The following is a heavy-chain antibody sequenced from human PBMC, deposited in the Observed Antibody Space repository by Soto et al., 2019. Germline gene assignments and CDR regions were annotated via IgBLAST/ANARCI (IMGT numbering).Heavy chain of an antibody. V-gene: IGHV1-46*01. CDR2: INPSGGST. CDR3: ARDARYCSSTSCYIHGGTYYYYGMDV. J-gene: IGHJ6*02. D-gene: IGHD2-2*02. CDR1: GYTFTSYY. Sequence: ASVKVSCKASGYTFTSYYMHWVRQAPGQGLEWMGIINPSGGSTSYAQKFQGRVTMTRDTPTSTVYMELSSLRSEDTAVYYCARDARYCSSTSCYIHGGTYYYYGMDVWGQGTTVTVSS.